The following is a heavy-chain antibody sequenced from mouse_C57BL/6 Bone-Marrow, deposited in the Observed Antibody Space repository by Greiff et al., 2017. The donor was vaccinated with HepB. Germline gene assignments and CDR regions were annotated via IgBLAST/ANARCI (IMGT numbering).Heavy chain of an antibody. Sequence: EVQLQESGTVLARPGASVKMSCKTSGYTFTSYWMHWVNQRPGQGLEWIGAIYPGNSDTSYNQKFKGKAKLTAVTSARTAYMELSSLTNEDSAVYYCTAGNYVEAWFAYWGQGTLVTVSA. D-gene: IGHD2-1*01. V-gene: IGHV1-5*01. J-gene: IGHJ3*01. CDR3: TAGNYVEAWFAY. CDR2: IYPGNSDT. CDR1: GYTFTSYW.